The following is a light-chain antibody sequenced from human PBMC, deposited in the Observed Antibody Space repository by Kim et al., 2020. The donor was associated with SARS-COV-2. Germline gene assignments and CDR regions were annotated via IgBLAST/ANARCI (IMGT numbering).Light chain of an antibody. Sequence: DVVLTQSPLSLPATLGQPASISCRSSQGLLRSDGNTFLSWFQQRPGQSPRRLIYKISNRESGVPDRFSGSGSGTDFTLKISRVEADDVGVYYCMQNSHWPLTIGGGTKVDIK. CDR3: MQNSHWPLT. CDR1: QGLLRSDGNTF. J-gene: IGKJ4*01. V-gene: IGKV2-30*02. CDR2: KIS.